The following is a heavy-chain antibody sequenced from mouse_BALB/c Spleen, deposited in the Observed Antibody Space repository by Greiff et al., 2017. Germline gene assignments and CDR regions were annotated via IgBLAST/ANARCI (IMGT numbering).Heavy chain of an antibody. J-gene: IGHJ3*01. CDR3: ARDGYDYDDAY. Sequence: EVQLQESGPGLVKPSQSLSLTCSVTGYSITSGYYWSWIRQFPGNKLEWMGYISYDGSNNYNPSLKNRISITRDTSKNQFFLKLNSVTTEDTATYYCARDGYDYDDAYWGQGTLVTVSA. V-gene: IGHV3-6*02. CDR1: GYSITSGYY. D-gene: IGHD2-4*01. CDR2: ISYDGSN.